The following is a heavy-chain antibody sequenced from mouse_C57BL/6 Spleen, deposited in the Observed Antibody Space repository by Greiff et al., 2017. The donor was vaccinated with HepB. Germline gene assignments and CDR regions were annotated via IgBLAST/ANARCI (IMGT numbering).Heavy chain of an antibody. J-gene: IGHJ4*01. CDR3: TRAEDYSNFRC. CDR1: GYTFTDYE. CDR2: IDPETGGT. D-gene: IGHD2-5*01. Sequence: VQLQQSGAELVRPGASVTLSCKASGYTFTDYEMHWVKQTPVHGLEWIGAIDPETGGTAYNQKFKGKAILTADNSSSTAYMELRSLTSEDSAVYYCTRAEDYSNFRCWGQGTSVTVSS. V-gene: IGHV1-15*01.